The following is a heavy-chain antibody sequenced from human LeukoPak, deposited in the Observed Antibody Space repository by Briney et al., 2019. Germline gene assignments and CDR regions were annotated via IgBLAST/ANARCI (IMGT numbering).Heavy chain of an antibody. V-gene: IGHV4-38-2*02. J-gene: IGHJ4*02. D-gene: IGHD3-10*01. CDR1: GYSISSGYY. CDR3: AREGYYGSGSYFDY. Sequence: PSGTLSLTCTVSGYSISSGYYWGWIRQPPGKGLEWIGYIYYSGSTNYNPSLKSRVTISVDTSKNQFSLKLSSVTAADTAVYYCAREGYYGSGSYFDYWGQGTLVTVSS. CDR2: IYYSGST.